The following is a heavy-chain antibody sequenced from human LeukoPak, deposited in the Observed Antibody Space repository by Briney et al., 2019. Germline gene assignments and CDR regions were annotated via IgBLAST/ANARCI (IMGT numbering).Heavy chain of an antibody. CDR2: ISSSGSTI. Sequence: GGSLRLSCAASGFTFSSYAMSWVRQAPGKGLEWVSYISSSGSTIYYADSVKGRFTISRDNAKNSLYLQMNSLRAEDTAVYYCAREDQLAIDYWGQGTLVTVSS. V-gene: IGHV3-48*04. CDR1: GFTFSSYA. D-gene: IGHD2-2*01. J-gene: IGHJ4*02. CDR3: AREDQLAIDY.